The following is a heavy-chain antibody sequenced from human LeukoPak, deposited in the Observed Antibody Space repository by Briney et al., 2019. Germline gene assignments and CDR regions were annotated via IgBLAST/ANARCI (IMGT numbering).Heavy chain of an antibody. J-gene: IGHJ3*02. CDR1: GYTFTSYG. Sequence: ASVKVSCKASGYTFTSYGISWVRQAPGQGLEWMGWISTYNGNTNYAQKLQGRVTMTTDTSTSTAYMELRSLRSDDTAVFYCASGQRHSSGWDEALDIWGQGTMVTVSS. CDR3: ASGQRHSSGWDEALDI. D-gene: IGHD6-19*01. CDR2: ISTYNGNT. V-gene: IGHV1-18*01.